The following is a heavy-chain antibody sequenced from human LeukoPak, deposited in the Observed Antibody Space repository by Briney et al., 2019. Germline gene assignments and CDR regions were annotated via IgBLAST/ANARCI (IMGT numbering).Heavy chain of an antibody. J-gene: IGHJ4*02. CDR3: AKKGEGYYFDY. V-gene: IGHV3-43D*04. Sequence: PGGSLRLSCAAPGFTFDDYGMHWVRQPPGKGLEWVSLISWDGGTTYYADSVKGRFTISRDNSKNSLYLQMNSLRAEDTALYYCAKKGEGYYFDYWGQGTLVTVSS. CDR2: ISWDGGTT. D-gene: IGHD1-26*01. CDR1: GFTFDDYG.